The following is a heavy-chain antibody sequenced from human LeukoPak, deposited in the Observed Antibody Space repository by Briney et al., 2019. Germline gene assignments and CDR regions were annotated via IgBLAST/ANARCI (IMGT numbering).Heavy chain of an antibody. Sequence: SETLSLTCTVSGGSISSYYWSWIRQPPGKGLEWIGYIYYSGSTNYNPSLKSRVTISVDTSKNQFSLKLSSVTAADTAMYYCARDRPEQWLALWGQGTLVTVSS. CDR1: GGSISSYY. V-gene: IGHV4-59*01. CDR2: IYYSGST. J-gene: IGHJ4*02. CDR3: ARDRPEQWLAL. D-gene: IGHD6-19*01.